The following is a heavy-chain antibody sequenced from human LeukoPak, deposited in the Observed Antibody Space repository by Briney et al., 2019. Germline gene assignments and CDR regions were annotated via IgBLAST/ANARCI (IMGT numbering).Heavy chain of an antibody. D-gene: IGHD3-3*01. V-gene: IGHV3-23*01. Sequence: GGSLRLSCATSGFTFTRYWMSWIRQAPGKGLEWVSAISGSGGSTYYADSVKGRFTFSRDNSKNTLYLQMNSLRAEDTAVYYCAKANGYYTFYFYAMDIWGQGTTVTVSS. J-gene: IGHJ6*02. CDR2: ISGSGGST. CDR3: AKANGYYTFYFYAMDI. CDR1: GFTFTRYW.